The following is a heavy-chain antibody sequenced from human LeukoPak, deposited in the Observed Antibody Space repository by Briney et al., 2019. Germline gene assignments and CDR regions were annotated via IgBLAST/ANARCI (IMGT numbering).Heavy chain of an antibody. D-gene: IGHD2-21*02. CDR1: GYSFTTYW. J-gene: IGHJ4*02. V-gene: IGHV5-51*01. CDR2: IYPGDSDT. CDR3: ARTYCGGDCYYSYFDY. Sequence: GESLKISCKGSGYSFTTYWIGWVRQMPGKGLEWMGIIYPGDSDTRYSPSFQGQVTISADKSISTAYLQWSSLKASDTAMYYCARTYCGGDCYYSYFDYWGQGTLATVSS.